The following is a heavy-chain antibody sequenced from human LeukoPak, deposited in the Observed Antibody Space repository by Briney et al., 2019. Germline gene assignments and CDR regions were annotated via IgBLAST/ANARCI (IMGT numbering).Heavy chain of an antibody. J-gene: IGHJ4*02. V-gene: IGHV4-39*01. CDR2: IYYSGST. D-gene: IGHD1-7*01. Sequence: PSETLPLTCTVSGGSISSSSYYWGWIRQPPGKGLEWIGSIYYSGSTYYNPSLKSRVTISVDTSKNQFSLKLSSVTAADTAVYYCARLVGLLGYFDYWGQGTLVTVSS. CDR3: ARLVGLLGYFDY. CDR1: GGSISSSSYY.